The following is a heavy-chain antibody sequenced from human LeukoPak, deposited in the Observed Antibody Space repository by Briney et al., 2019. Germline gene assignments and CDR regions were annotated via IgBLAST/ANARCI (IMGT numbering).Heavy chain of an antibody. CDR2: IKTDGSST. D-gene: IGHD6-19*01. Sequence: PGGSLRLSCAASGFTFSSYWMDWVRQAPGKGLVWVSRIKTDGSSTSYADSVKGQFTISRDIAKNTLYMQMNSLRAEDTAVYYCARERSSGWSDYWGQGTLVTVSS. V-gene: IGHV3-74*01. CDR1: GFTFSSYW. J-gene: IGHJ4*02. CDR3: ARERSSGWSDY.